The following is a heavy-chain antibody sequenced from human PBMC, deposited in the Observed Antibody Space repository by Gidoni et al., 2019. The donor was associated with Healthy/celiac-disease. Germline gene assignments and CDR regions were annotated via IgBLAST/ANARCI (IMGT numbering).Heavy chain of an antibody. V-gene: IGHV4-34*01. D-gene: IGHD5-12*01. Sequence: QVQLQQWGAGLLKPSETLSLTCAVYGGSFSGYYWSWIRQPPGKGLEWIGEINHSGSTNYNPSLKSRVTISVDKSKNQFSLKLSSVTAADTAVYYCARGERDGYNYHFDYWGQGTLVTVSS. CDR3: ARGERDGYNYHFDY. J-gene: IGHJ4*02. CDR2: INHSGST. CDR1: GGSFSGYY.